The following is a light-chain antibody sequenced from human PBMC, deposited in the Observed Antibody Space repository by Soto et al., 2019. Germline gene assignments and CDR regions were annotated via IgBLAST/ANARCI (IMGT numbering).Light chain of an antibody. CDR1: QGVSSY. CDR2: DAS. V-gene: IGKV3-20*01. J-gene: IGKJ4*01. Sequence: EIVLTQSPGTLSVSPGERATLSCRASQGVSSYLAWYQQKPGQAPRLLIYDASNRATGIPARFSGSGPGTDFTLTITRLEPEDFAVYYCQQYGSSPLTFGGGTKVDIK. CDR3: QQYGSSPLT.